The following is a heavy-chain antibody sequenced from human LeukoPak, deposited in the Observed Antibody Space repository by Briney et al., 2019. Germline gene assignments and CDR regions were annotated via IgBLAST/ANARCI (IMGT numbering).Heavy chain of an antibody. D-gene: IGHD6-19*01. J-gene: IGHJ5*02. Sequence: KPPETLSLTCTVSGGSISSSSYYWGWIRQPPGKGLEWIGSIYYSGSTYYNPSLKSRVTISVDTSKNQFSLKLSSVTAADTAVYYCARHRNVAVAGSIYGPGGNWFDPWGQGTLVTVSS. CDR1: GGSISSSSYY. V-gene: IGHV4-39*01. CDR3: ARHRNVAVAGSIYGPGGNWFDP. CDR2: IYYSGST.